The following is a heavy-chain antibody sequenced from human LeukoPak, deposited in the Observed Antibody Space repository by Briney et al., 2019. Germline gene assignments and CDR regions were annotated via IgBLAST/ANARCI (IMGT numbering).Heavy chain of an antibody. V-gene: IGHV5-51*01. CDR1: GYSFTSYW. CDR2: IYPGDSDT. D-gene: IGHD3-10*01. J-gene: IGHJ4*02. CDR3: ARLYYGSGSYYIAGHY. Sequence: GESLNISCKGSGYSFTSYWIGWVRPMPGKGLGWMGIIYPGDSDTRYSPSFQGQVTISADKSITTAYLQWGSLKASDTAMYYCARLYYGSGSYYIAGHYWGQRTVDTVSS.